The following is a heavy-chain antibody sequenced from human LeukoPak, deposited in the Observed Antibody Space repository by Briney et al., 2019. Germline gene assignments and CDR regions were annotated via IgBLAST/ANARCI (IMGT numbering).Heavy chain of an antibody. V-gene: IGHV1-24*01. CDR2: FGPADGEP. J-gene: IGHJ4*02. CDR1: GYTLTEVS. CDR3: ATEVVGYGDVHYFDS. D-gene: IGHD4-17*01. Sequence: ASVKVSCKISGYTLTEVSMHWVRQAPGKGLEWMGGFGPADGEPIYAQKFQGRVTMSEDTSTDTAYMDLSSLRSEDTAVYYCATEVVGYGDVHYFDSWGQGTLVTVSS.